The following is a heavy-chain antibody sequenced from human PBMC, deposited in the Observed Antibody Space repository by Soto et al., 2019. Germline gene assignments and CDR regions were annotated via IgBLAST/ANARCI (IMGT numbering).Heavy chain of an antibody. J-gene: IGHJ2*01. Sequence: EVQLLVSGGGLAQPGGSLRLSCAASGFTFSNHGMTWVRQAPGKGLEWVSRASADGYTTYYADSVRGRLTISRDNSGDTVYVRMNNLRAEDTALYYCAREASVPSFGEFWFFDLWGRGTQVTVSS. CDR2: ASADGYTT. D-gene: IGHD3-10*01. CDR3: AREASVPSFGEFWFFDL. V-gene: IGHV3-23*01. CDR1: GFTFSNHG.